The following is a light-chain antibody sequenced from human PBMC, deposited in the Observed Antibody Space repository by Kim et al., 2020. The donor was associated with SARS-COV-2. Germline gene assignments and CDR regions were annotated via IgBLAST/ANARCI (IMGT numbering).Light chain of an antibody. V-gene: IGLV2-14*04. CDR3: SSYTSSWV. Sequence: SPGQSITIACTGTSSDVGGYNYVSWYQQHPGQAPKLMIYDVSKRPSGVSNRFSGSKSGNTASLTISGLQAEDEADYYCSSYTSSWVFGGGTQLTVL. CDR1: SSDVGGYNY. CDR2: DVS. J-gene: IGLJ3*02.